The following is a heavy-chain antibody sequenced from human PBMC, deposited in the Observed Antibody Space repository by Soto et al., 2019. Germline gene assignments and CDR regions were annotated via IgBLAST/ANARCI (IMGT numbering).Heavy chain of an antibody. Sequence: QVQLVESGGGVVQPGRSLRLSCAASGFTFSSYGMHWVRQAPGKGLEWVAVISYDGSNKYYADSVKGRFTISRDNSKNTLYLQMNSLRAEDTAVYYCAKDQVYSGYYSWGQGTLVTVSS. CDR2: ISYDGSNK. J-gene: IGHJ5*02. CDR3: AKDQVYSGYYS. CDR1: GFTFSSYG. D-gene: IGHD5-12*01. V-gene: IGHV3-30*18.